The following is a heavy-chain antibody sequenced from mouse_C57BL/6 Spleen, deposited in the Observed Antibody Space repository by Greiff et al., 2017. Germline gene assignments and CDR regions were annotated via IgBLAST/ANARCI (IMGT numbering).Heavy chain of an antibody. J-gene: IGHJ2*01. V-gene: IGHV1-47*01. CDR1: GYTFTTYP. D-gene: IGHD2-2*01. CDR3: AMRYYGYGGDYFDY. CDR2: FHPYNDDT. Sequence: QVQLQQSGAELVKPGASVKMSCKASGYTFTTYPIEWMKQNHGKSLEWIGNFHPYNDDTKYNEKFKGKATLTVEKSSSTVYLALSRLTSDESAVYYCAMRYYGYGGDYFDYWGQGTTLTVSS.